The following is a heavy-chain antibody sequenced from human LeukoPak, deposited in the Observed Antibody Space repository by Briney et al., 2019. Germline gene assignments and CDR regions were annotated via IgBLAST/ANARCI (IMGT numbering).Heavy chain of an antibody. Sequence: PSETLSLTCTVSGYSISSGSYYWSWIRQPAGKGLEWIGRIYTSGSTNYNPSLKSRVTISVDTSKNQFSLKLSSVTAADTAVYYCAREGGGLWLQANFDYWGQGTLVTVSS. CDR1: GYSISSGSYY. D-gene: IGHD5-24*01. V-gene: IGHV4-61*02. CDR3: AREGGGLWLQANFDY. CDR2: IYTSGST. J-gene: IGHJ4*02.